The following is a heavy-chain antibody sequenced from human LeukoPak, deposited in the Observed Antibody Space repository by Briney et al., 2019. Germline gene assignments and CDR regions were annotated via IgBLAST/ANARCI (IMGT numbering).Heavy chain of an antibody. D-gene: IGHD3-9*01. CDR1: GFTFSSFG. Sequence: GGSLRLSCAASGFTFSSFGMHWVRRAPGKGLEWVAIISHDGRSKYYADSVKGRFTISRDNAKNSLYLQMNSLRAEDTAVYYCARDLTLEMTYYDILTGYPYYFDYWGQGTLVTVSS. J-gene: IGHJ4*02. CDR3: ARDLTLEMTYYDILTGYPYYFDY. CDR2: ISHDGRSK. V-gene: IGHV3-30*03.